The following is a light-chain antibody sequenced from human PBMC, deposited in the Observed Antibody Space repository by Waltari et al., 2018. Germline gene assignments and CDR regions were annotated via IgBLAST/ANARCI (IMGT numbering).Light chain of an antibody. CDR1: SSAVRTDNI. V-gene: IGLV2-23*01. CDR2: DSN. CDR3: CSYAGSAITV. Sequence: QCALTTPATVSGSPGQSITISCTGASSAVRTDNIVSWYQQHPGKAPTLIIDDSNKRPSVASNRSSGSKSDNTSSLTIAGLQAADDANYYCCSYAGSAITVFGGGTKVTVL. J-gene: IGLJ2*01.